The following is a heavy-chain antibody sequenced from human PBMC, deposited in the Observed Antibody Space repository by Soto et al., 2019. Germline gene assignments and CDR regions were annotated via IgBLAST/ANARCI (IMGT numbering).Heavy chain of an antibody. Sequence: EVQLVEAGGGLVQPGGSLRLSCAASGFTFSIYAMHWVRQAPGKGLEYVSAISSNGGSTYYANSVKGRLTISRDNSKNTLYLQMGSLRAEDMAVYYCARWQGGYYLWGQGTLVTVSS. D-gene: IGHD3-22*01. CDR3: ARWQGGYYL. J-gene: IGHJ4*02. CDR2: ISSNGGST. V-gene: IGHV3-64*01. CDR1: GFTFSIYA.